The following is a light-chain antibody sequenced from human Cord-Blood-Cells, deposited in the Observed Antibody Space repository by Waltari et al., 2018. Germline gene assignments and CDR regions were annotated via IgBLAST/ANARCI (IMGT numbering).Light chain of an antibody. CDR3: QQYYSYPWT. V-gene: IGKV1-8*01. CDR1: QGISSY. CDR2: AAS. J-gene: IGKJ1*01. Sequence: AIRITQSPSSLSASTVDRVTITSRASQGISSYLAWYQQKPGKAPKLLIYAASTLQSGVPSRFSGSGSGTDFTLTISCLQSEDFATYYCQQYYSYPWTFGQGTKVEIK.